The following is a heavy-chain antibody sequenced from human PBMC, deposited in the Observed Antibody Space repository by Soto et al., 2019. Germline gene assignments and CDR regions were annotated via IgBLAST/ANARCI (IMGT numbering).Heavy chain of an antibody. D-gene: IGHD1-7*01. Sequence: GGSLRLSCAASGFTFSSYAMHWVRQAPGKGLEYVSAISSNGGSTYYANSVKGRFTISRDNSKNTLYLQMGSLRAEDMAVYYCARDGRDNWNYEPGVVYWGQGTLVTVSS. CDR3: ARDGRDNWNYEPGVVY. J-gene: IGHJ4*02. CDR2: ISSNGGST. CDR1: GFTFSSYA. V-gene: IGHV3-64*01.